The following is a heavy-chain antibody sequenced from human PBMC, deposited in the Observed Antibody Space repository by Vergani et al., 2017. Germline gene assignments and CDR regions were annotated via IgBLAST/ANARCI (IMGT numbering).Heavy chain of an antibody. V-gene: IGHV4-59*08. Sequence: QVQFQQWGPGLLKSSETLSLTCSVSFDSIRNLYCNWIRQPPGKGLEWIGSIHYSENTNYNPSLKTRVTISVDTSKNQFSLKLSSVTAADTAVYYCARALLFVTSGFDPWGQGTLVTVSS. D-gene: IGHD2-21*01. CDR3: ARALLFVTSGFDP. J-gene: IGHJ5*02. CDR1: FDSIRNLY. CDR2: IHYSENT.